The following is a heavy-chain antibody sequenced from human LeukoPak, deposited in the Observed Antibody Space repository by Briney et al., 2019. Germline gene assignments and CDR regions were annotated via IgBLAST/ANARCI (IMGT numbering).Heavy chain of an antibody. Sequence: PGGSLRLSCAASGFTFSSYSMNWVRQAPGKGLEWVSYISSSSSTIYYADSVKGRFTISRDNAKNSLYLQMNSLRDEDTAVYYCAREGQRYDILTGYYFYGMDVWGQRTTVTVSS. CDR1: GFTFSSYS. J-gene: IGHJ6*02. CDR3: AREGQRYDILTGYYFYGMDV. V-gene: IGHV3-48*02. D-gene: IGHD3-9*01. CDR2: ISSSSSTI.